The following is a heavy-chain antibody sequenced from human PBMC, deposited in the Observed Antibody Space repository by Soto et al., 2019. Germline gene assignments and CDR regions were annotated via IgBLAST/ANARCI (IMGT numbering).Heavy chain of an antibody. V-gene: IGHV3-33*01. D-gene: IGHD1-1*01. CDR1: GFRFSNYG. Sequence: QVQLVESGGGVVQPGRSLRLSCAASGFRFSNYGMHWVRQAPGKGLEWLAVIVADGTGLHYADSVRGRFTISRDNSKNTLYLQLNSLGADDTAIYFCARDDDLPDNGLDNWVQGTLVTVSS. J-gene: IGHJ4*02. CDR2: IVADGTGL. CDR3: ARDDDLPDNGLDN.